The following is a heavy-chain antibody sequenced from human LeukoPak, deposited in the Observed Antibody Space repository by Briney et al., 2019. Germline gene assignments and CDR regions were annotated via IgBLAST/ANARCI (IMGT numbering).Heavy chain of an antibody. CDR3: TRDHCSGDNCPSFDY. Sequence: GASVKVSCKPSGYTFTRFVISWVRPAPGKGREGMGWIGAYNGDTNYAQKFQGRVTMTTDTSTSTAYMDLRRLRSDDTAVYYCTRDHCSGDNCPSFDYWGEGTLVTAAS. CDR1: GYTFTRFV. J-gene: IGHJ4*02. V-gene: IGHV1-18*04. D-gene: IGHD2-15*01. CDR2: IGAYNGDT.